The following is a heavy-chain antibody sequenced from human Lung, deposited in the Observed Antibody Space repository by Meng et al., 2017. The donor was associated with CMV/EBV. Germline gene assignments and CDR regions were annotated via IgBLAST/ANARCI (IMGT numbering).Heavy chain of an antibody. Sequence: SVXVSXKASGGTFSSYAISWVRQAPGQGLEWMGGIIPILGIANYAQKFQGRVTVTADKSTSTAYMELSSLRSENTAVYYCARGACSSNSCYRYYYYGRDGWXQGTXVTVSS. CDR1: GGTFSSYA. J-gene: IGHJ6*02. D-gene: IGHD2-2*01. V-gene: IGHV1-69*10. CDR2: IIPILGIA. CDR3: ARGACSSNSCYRYYYYGRDG.